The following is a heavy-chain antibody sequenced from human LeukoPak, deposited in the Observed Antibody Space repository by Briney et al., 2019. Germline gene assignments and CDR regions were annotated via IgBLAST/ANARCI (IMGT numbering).Heavy chain of an antibody. D-gene: IGHD5-18*01. Sequence: SETLSLTCAVYGGSFSGYYWSWIRQPPGKGLEWIGEINHSGSTSYNPSLKSRVTISVDTSKNQFSLKLSSVTAADTAVYYCARLRGYSYGYRVYDYWGQGTLVTVSS. CDR1: GGSFSGYY. J-gene: IGHJ4*02. V-gene: IGHV4-34*01. CDR2: INHSGST. CDR3: ARLRGYSYGYRVYDY.